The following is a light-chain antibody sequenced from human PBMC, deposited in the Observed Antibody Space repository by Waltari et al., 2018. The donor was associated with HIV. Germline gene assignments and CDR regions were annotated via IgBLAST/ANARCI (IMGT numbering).Light chain of an antibody. Sequence: DIVMTQSPESLAVSLGERTTINCKASQSILHGSNDKNYLAWYQQRAGQSPKLLIYWASTRESGVPERFNGSVSGTDFTLTISSLQAEDVAVYYCQQYYKTPWTFGWGTKVQI. CDR2: WAS. CDR3: QQYYKTPWT. J-gene: IGKJ1*01. V-gene: IGKV4-1*01. CDR1: QSILHGSNDKNY.